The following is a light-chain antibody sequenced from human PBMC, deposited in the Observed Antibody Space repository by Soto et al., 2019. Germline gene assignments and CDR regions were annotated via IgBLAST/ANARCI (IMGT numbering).Light chain of an antibody. J-gene: IGKJ3*01. CDR3: QQYNNWLFT. CDR2: GAS. V-gene: IGKV3D-15*01. Sequence: EIVMTQSPATLSVSPGERATLSCRASQSVSSNLAWYPQKPGQAPRLLIYGASIRATGIPARFSGSGSGTEFTLTISSLQSKDFAVYYCQQYNNWLFTFGPGTKVDIK. CDR1: QSVSSN.